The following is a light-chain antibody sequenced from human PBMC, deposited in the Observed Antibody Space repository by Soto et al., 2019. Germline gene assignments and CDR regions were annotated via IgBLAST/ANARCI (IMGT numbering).Light chain of an antibody. CDR2: GAS. CDR1: QSVSSSY. Sequence: EIVMTQSPGTLSLSPGERATLSCRASQSVSSSYLAWYQQKPGQAPRLLIYGASNRATGIPDRFSGGGTATDFTLTISRLEPEDFAVYYCQQYDDSPLTFGGGTKVEIK. CDR3: QQYDDSPLT. V-gene: IGKV3-20*01. J-gene: IGKJ4*01.